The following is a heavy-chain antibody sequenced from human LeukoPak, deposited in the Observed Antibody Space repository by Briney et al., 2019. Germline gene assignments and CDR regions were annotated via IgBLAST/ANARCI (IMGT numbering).Heavy chain of an antibody. CDR3: AWEGADSRGYYDDAFDI. V-gene: IGHV1-69*04. Sequence: ASVTVSCQASAGTFSCYAISWVRQAPGQGLEWMGRIIPIFGIANYAQKFQGRVTITADKSTSTAYMELSSLRSEDTAVYYCAWEGADSRGYYDDAFDIWGQGTMVTVSS. CDR2: IIPIFGIA. D-gene: IGHD3-22*01. J-gene: IGHJ3*02. CDR1: AGTFSCYA.